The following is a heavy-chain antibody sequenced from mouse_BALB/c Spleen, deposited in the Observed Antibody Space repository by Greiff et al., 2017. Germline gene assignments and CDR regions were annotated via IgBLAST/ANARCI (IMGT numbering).Heavy chain of an antibody. CDR1: GFTFSDYY. CDR2: ISDGGSYT. D-gene: IGHD2-4*01. V-gene: IGHV5-4*02. CDR3: AREGITALAY. Sequence: EVKLMESGGGLVKPGGSLKLSCAASGFTFSDYYMYWVRQTPEKRLEWVATISDGGSYTYYPDSVKGRFTISRDNAKNNLYLQMSSLKSEDTAMYYCAREGITALAYWGQGTLVTVSA. J-gene: IGHJ3*01.